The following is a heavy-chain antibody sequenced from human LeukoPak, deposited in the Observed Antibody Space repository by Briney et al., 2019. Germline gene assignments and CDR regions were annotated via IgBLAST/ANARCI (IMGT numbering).Heavy chain of an antibody. CDR2: FDPEDGET. CDR3: ATPVPASYYYYYGMDV. Sequence: GASVKVACKVSGYTLTELSMHWVRQAPGKGLEWMGGFDPEDGETIYAQKFRGRVTMTEDTSTDTAYMELSSLRSEDTAVYYCATPVPASYYYYYGMDVWGKGTTVTVSS. J-gene: IGHJ6*04. V-gene: IGHV1-24*01. CDR1: GYTLTELS.